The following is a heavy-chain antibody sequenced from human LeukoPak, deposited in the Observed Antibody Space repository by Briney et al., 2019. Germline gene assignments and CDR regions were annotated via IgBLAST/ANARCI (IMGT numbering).Heavy chain of an antibody. CDR3: AGLGIGVFRGFDY. D-gene: IGHD3-10*01. Sequence: GGSLRLSCAASGLTFSSNVMSWVRRAPGKGLEWGSSISSSGGSTYYADSVKGRFTISRDNSKNTLYLQMNSLRAEDTAVYYCAGLGIGVFRGFDYWGQGTLVTVSS. V-gene: IGHV3-23*01. J-gene: IGHJ4*02. CDR1: GLTFSSNV. CDR2: ISSSGGST.